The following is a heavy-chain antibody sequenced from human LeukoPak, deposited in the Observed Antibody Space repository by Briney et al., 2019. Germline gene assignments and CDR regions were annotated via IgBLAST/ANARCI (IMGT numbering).Heavy chain of an antibody. J-gene: IGHJ3*02. Sequence: ASVKVSCKASGYTFTSYYMHWVRQAPGQGLEWMGIINPSGGSTSCAQKFQGRVTMTRDMSTSTVYMELSSLRSEDTAVYYCARGGTYYYDSSGYDDAFDIWGQGTMVTVSS. CDR1: GYTFTSYY. CDR3: ARGGTYYYDSSGYDDAFDI. V-gene: IGHV1-46*01. D-gene: IGHD3-22*01. CDR2: INPSGGST.